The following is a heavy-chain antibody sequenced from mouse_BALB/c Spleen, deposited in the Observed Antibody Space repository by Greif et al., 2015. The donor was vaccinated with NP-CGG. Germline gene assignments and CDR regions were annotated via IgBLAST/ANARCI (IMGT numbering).Heavy chain of an antibody. CDR1: GFTFRSYG. CDR3: ARQREFDY. J-gene: IGHJ2*01. V-gene: IGHV5-6*01. Sequence: EVQGVESGGDLVKPGGSLKLSCAASGFTFRSYGMSWVRQTPDKRLEWVATISSGGSYTYYPDSVKGRFTISRDNAKNTLYLQMSSLKSEDTAMYYCARQREFDYWGQGTTLTVSS. CDR2: ISSGGSYT.